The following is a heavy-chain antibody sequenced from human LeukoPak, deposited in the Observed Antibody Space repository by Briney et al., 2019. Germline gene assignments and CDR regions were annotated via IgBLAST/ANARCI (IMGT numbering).Heavy chain of an antibody. CDR3: ARALTMTSYYMDV. CDR1: GFTFSSYE. Sequence: PGGSLRLSCAASGFTFSSYEMNWVRQAPGKGLEWVSYISSSSSTIYYADSVKGRFTISRDNAKNTLYLQMNSLRAEDTAVYYCARALTMTSYYMDVWGKGTTVTVSS. V-gene: IGHV3-48*03. CDR2: ISSSSSTI. D-gene: IGHD3-22*01. J-gene: IGHJ6*03.